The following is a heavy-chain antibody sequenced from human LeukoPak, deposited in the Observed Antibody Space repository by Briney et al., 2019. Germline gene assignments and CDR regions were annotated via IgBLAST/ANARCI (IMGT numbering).Heavy chain of an antibody. CDR1: GFTFNDYY. CDR3: ARVPPYYDFWSGYSAYYYYYYGMDV. CDR2: IGSSGDSI. V-gene: IGHV3-11*04. D-gene: IGHD3-3*01. J-gene: IGHJ6*02. Sequence: GGSLRLSCAASGFTFNDYYMSWIRQAPGKGLEWISYIGSSGDSINYADSVKGRFTISRDNAKNSLYLQMNSLRAEDTAVYYCARVPPYYDFWSGYSAYYYYYYGMDVWGQGTTVTVSS.